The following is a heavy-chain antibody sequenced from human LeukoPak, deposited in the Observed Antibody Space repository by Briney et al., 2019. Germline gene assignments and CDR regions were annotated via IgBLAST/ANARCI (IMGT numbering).Heavy chain of an antibody. CDR1: GGSISSSSYY. CDR2: IYYSGST. J-gene: IGHJ1*01. D-gene: IGHD3-22*01. V-gene: IGHV4-39*07. CDR3: ASQYYYDSSGYYPYFQH. Sequence: SETLSLTCTVSGGSISSSSYYWGWIRQPPGKGLEWIGSIYYSGSTNYNPSLKSRVTISVDTSKNQFSLKLSSVTAADTAVYYCASQYYYDSSGYYPYFQHWGQGTLVTVSS.